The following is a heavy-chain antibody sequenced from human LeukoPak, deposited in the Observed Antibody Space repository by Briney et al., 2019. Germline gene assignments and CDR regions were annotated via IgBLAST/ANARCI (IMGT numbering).Heavy chain of an antibody. J-gene: IGHJ3*02. CDR3: AKEGDYYGSGSYRDGFDI. CDR1: GFTFDDYG. CDR2: IRYDGINK. Sequence: GGSLRLSCAASGFTFDDYGMNWVRQAPGKGLEWVAFIRYDGINKYYADSVKGRFTISRDSFKNTLYLQMNSLRPEDTAVYYCAKEGDYYGSGSYRDGFDIWGQGTRATVSS. D-gene: IGHD3-10*01. V-gene: IGHV3-30*02.